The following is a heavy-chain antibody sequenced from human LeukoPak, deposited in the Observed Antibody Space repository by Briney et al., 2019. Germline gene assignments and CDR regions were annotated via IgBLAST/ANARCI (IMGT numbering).Heavy chain of an antibody. CDR2: IWYGGSNK. CDR1: GFTFSSYG. J-gene: IGHJ4*02. V-gene: IGHV3-33*06. CDR3: AKGSITIFGVVTLYYFDY. D-gene: IGHD3-3*01. Sequence: GSLRLSCAASGFTFSSYGMHWVRQAPGKGLEWVAVIWYGGSNKYYADSVKGRFTISRDNSKNTLYLQMNSLRAEDTAVYYCAKGSITIFGVVTLYYFDYWGQGTLVTVSS.